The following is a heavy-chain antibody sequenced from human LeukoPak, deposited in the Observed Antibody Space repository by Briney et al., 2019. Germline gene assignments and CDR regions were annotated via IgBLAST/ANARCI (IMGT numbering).Heavy chain of an antibody. V-gene: IGHV4-4*02. D-gene: IGHD6-25*01. Sequence: TSETLSLTCDVSGGSVTSTNWWTWFRQPPGKGLEWIGEVHLDGRTNYNPSLKSRLVMSADLPENHISLKLTYVTAADTAVYYCAREGGFYRPLDYSGQGTLVAVSS. CDR1: GGSVTSTNW. J-gene: IGHJ4*02. CDR2: VHLDGRT. CDR3: AREGGFYRPLDY.